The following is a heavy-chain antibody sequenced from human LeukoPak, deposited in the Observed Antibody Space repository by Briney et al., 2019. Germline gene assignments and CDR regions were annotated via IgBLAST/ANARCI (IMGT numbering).Heavy chain of an antibody. CDR2: TTGSGGST. D-gene: IGHD3-9*01. V-gene: IGHV3-23*01. Sequence: PGGSLRLSCAASGFTFRSYAMSWVRLAPGKGLEWVSATTGSGGSTYYADSVKGRFTISRDNAKNSLYLQMNSLRAEDTAVYYCARDRGLRYFDWLAPFDYWGQGTLVTVSS. CDR1: GFTFRSYA. CDR3: ARDRGLRYFDWLAPFDY. J-gene: IGHJ4*02.